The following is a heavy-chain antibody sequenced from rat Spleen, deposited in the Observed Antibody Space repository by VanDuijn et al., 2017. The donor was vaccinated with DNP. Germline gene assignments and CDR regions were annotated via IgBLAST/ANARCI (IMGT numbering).Heavy chain of an antibody. V-gene: IGHV5-25*01. D-gene: IGHD3-1*01. Sequence: EVQLVESEGGLVQPGRSMKLSCAASGFTFSNYYMAWVRQAPTKGLEWVASISTGGGNTYYRDSGKCRFTISRDDEKSTLCLQMDSLRSEDTATYYCSTRRDGPLYWYFDFWGPGTMVTVSS. CDR2: ISTGGGNT. CDR1: GFTFSNYY. J-gene: IGHJ1*01. CDR3: STRRDGPLYWYFDF.